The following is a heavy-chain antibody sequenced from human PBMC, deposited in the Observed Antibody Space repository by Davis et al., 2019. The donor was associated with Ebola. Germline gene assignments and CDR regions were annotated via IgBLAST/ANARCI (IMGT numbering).Heavy chain of an antibody. CDR3: AKGARWLQLVY. Sequence: PGGSLRLSCAASGFTFSSYGMHWVRQAPGKGLEWVAVISYDGSNKYYADSVKGRFTISRDNSKNTLYLQMNSLRAEDTAVYYCAKGARWLQLVYWGQGTLVTVSS. V-gene: IGHV3-30*18. D-gene: IGHD5-24*01. CDR1: GFTFSSYG. CDR2: ISYDGSNK. J-gene: IGHJ4*02.